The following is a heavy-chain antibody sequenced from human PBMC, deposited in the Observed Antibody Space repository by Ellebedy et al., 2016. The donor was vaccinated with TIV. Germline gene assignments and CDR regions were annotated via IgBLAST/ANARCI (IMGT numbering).Heavy chain of an antibody. CDR1: GFTFRSYD. D-gene: IGHD3-16*01. V-gene: IGHV3-13*01. Sequence: GGSLRLSCAASGFTFRSYDMHRVRQATGKGLEWVSAIGTAGDTYYPGSVKGRFTISRENAKNSLSLQMNSLTAGETAVYYCERVRFGDKAVDYWGQGTLVTVSS. CDR2: IGTAGDT. J-gene: IGHJ4*02. CDR3: ERVRFGDKAVDY.